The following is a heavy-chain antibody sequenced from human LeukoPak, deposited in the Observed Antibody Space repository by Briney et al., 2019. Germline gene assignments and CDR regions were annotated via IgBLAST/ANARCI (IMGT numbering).Heavy chain of an antibody. CDR3: ARATSGRTYDY. Sequence: GGSLRLSCAASGFTFSSYSMTRVRQAPGKGLEWVSSITPSGDATYYADSVRGRFTISRDNSKNTLYVQMNSLRAEDTAVYYCARATSGRTYDYWGQGTLVTVTS. J-gene: IGHJ4*02. CDR1: GFTFSSYS. CDR2: ITPSGDAT. D-gene: IGHD1-1*01. V-gene: IGHV3-23*01.